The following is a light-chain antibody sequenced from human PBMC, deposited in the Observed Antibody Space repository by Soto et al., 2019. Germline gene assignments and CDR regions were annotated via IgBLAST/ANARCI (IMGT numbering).Light chain of an antibody. CDR3: QHYNSYSEA. CDR1: QSASSW. J-gene: IGKJ1*01. CDR2: QAS. Sequence: DIQVIQSRSTLSASVGDRFTITCLARQSASSWLAWYQQKPGKAPKLLIYQASTLKSGVPSRFSGSGSGTEFTLTISSLQPDDFEPYYCQHYNSYSEAFGQGTKVDIK. V-gene: IGKV1-5*03.